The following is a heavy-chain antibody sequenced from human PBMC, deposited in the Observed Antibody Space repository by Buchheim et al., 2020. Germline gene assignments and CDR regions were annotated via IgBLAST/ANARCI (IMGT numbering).Heavy chain of an antibody. D-gene: IGHD3-22*01. V-gene: IGHV1-2*02. CDR1: GYTFTGYY. J-gene: IGHJ4*02. Sequence: QVQLVQSGAEVKKPGASVKVSCKASGYTFTGYYMHWVRQAPGQGLEWMGWINPNSGGTNYAQTFQGRVTMTRDTSISTAYMELSRLRSDDTAVYYCARADYDSSGYRTGDYWGQGTL. CDR3: ARADYDSSGYRTGDY. CDR2: INPNSGGT.